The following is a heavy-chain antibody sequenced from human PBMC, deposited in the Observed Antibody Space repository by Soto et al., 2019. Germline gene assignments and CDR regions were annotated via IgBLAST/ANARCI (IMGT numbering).Heavy chain of an antibody. D-gene: IGHD6-6*01. Sequence: EVQLVESGGGLVQPGGSLRLSCAASGFTFSTYWMSWVRQAPGKGLEWVANIKQDGSEKYYGDSVKGRFTISRDNAKNSLYLQMNSLSPEDTSVYYCARGQYSSSYWGHGTLVTVSS. CDR1: GFTFSTYW. CDR2: IKQDGSEK. V-gene: IGHV3-7*03. J-gene: IGHJ4*01. CDR3: ARGQYSSSY.